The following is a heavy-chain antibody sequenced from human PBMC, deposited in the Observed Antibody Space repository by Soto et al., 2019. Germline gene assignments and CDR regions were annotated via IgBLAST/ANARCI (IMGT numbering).Heavy chain of an antibody. CDR2: ISRSGDTT. CDR3: AKDREFGEFRGILDV. V-gene: IGHV3-23*01. J-gene: IGHJ6*02. Sequence: PGGSLRLSCAASGFTFSSYAMTWVRQAPGKGLEWVSSISRSGDTTYSADSVKGRFTISRDNSKNTLFLQVNSLRAEDTAVYYWAKDREFGEFRGILDVWGQGTTVTVSS. CDR1: GFTFSSYA. D-gene: IGHD3-10*01.